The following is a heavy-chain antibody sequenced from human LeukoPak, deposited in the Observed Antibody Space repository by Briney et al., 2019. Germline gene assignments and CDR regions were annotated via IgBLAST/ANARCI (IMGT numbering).Heavy chain of an antibody. D-gene: IGHD5-24*01. J-gene: IGHJ4*02. V-gene: IGHV1-2*02. Sequence: ASVKVSCKASGYTFTGYYMHWVRQAPGQGLEWMGWINPNSGGTNYAQKFQGRVTMTRDTSISTAYMELSRLRSDDTAVYYCARDSLARGDGYNLGFDYWGQGTLVTVSS. CDR3: ARDSLARGDGYNLGFDY. CDR1: GYTFTGYY. CDR2: INPNSGGT.